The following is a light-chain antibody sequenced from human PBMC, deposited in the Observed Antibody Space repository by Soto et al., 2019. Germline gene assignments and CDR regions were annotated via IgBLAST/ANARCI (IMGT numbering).Light chain of an antibody. Sequence: QSALTPPASVSGSPGQSITISCTGTSSDVGGYNYVSWYQQHPGKAPKLMIYEVSNRPSGVSNRFSGSKSGNTASLTISGLQAEDEADYCCSSYTSSSTLSFGTGPKVTV. CDR3: SSYTSSSTLS. CDR1: SSDVGGYNY. V-gene: IGLV2-14*01. CDR2: EVS. J-gene: IGLJ1*01.